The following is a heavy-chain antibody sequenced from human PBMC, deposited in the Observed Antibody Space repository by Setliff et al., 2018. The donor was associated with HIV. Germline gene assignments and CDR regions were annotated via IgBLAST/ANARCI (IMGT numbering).Heavy chain of an antibody. CDR2: IYCNSGGT. V-gene: IGHV1-2*02. J-gene: IGHJ4*02. D-gene: IGHD4-17*01. CDR3: ARSPGDYLFDY. Sequence: VASVKVSCKASGYTFTDYYMHWLRQTPGQGLEWMGWIYCNSGGTNYGKKFQGRVTITRDASASTAYMELSSLRSEDTAVYYCARSPGDYLFDYWGQGTLVTVSS. CDR1: GYTFTDYY.